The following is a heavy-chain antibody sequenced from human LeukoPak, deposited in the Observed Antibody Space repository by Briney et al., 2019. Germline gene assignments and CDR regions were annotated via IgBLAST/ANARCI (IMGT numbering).Heavy chain of an antibody. J-gene: IGHJ3*02. CDR1: GYIFSNYW. CDR3: ATAAMVDAFDI. D-gene: IGHD6-25*01. CDR2: IYPGDSET. V-gene: IGHV5-51*01. Sequence: GDSLKISCKVSGYIFSNYWIVWVRQMPGKGLEWTGIIYPGDSETRYSPSFQGQVTISADKSISTAYLQWSSLKASDTAMYYCATAAMVDAFDIWGQGTMVTVSS.